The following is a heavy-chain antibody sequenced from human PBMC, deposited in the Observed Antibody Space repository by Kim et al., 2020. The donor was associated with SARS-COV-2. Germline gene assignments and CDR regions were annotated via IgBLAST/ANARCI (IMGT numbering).Heavy chain of an antibody. CDR2: IYYSGST. V-gene: IGHV4-59*01. Sequence: SETLSLTCTVSGGSISSYYWSWIRQPPGKGLEWIGYIYYSGSTNYNPSLKSRVTISVDTSKNQFSLKLSSVTAADTAVYYCARVLFLGEYSSGWYHPLSVGAFDIWGQGTMVNVSS. CDR1: GGSISSYY. J-gene: IGHJ3*02. D-gene: IGHD6-19*01. CDR3: ARVLFLGEYSSGWYHPLSVGAFDI.